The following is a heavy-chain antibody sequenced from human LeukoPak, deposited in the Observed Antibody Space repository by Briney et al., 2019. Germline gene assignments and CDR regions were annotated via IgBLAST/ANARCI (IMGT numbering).Heavy chain of an antibody. Sequence: SQTLSLTCAVSGGSISSGGYSWSWIRQPPGKGLEWIGYIYHSGSTYYNPSLKSRVTISVDRSKNQFSLKLSSVTAADTAVYYCARDNYGYGLDYWGQGTLVTVSS. CDR2: IYHSGST. J-gene: IGHJ4*02. D-gene: IGHD5-18*01. V-gene: IGHV4-30-2*01. CDR1: GGSISSGGYS. CDR3: ARDNYGYGLDY.